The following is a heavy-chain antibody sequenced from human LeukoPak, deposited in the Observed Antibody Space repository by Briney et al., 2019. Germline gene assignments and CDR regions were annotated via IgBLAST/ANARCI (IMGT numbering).Heavy chain of an antibody. Sequence: PGRSLRLSCAASGFTFDDYAMHWVRQAPGKGLEWVSGISWNSGSIGYADSVKGRFTISRDNAKNSLYLQTNSLRAEDTALYYCAKGTVVPAAMDVWGQGTTVTVSS. D-gene: IGHD2-2*01. CDR3: AKGTVVPAAMDV. J-gene: IGHJ6*02. CDR1: GFTFDDYA. V-gene: IGHV3-9*01. CDR2: ISWNSGSI.